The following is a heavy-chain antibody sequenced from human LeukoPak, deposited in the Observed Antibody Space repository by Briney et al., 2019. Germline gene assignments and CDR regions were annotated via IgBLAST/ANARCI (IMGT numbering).Heavy chain of an antibody. D-gene: IGHD4-17*01. Sequence: GGSLRLSCAASGFTFSNAWMSWVRQAPGKGLEWVGRIKSKTDGGTTDYAAPVKGRFTISRDDSKNTLYLQVNSLKTEDTAVYYCTTDGIYGDYDAYWGQGTLVTVSS. V-gene: IGHV3-15*01. CDR3: TTDGIYGDYDAY. CDR2: IKSKTDGGTT. CDR1: GFTFSNAW. J-gene: IGHJ4*02.